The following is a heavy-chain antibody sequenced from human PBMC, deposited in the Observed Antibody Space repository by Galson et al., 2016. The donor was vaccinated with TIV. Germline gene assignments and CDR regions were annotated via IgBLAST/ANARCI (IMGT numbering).Heavy chain of an antibody. CDR3: ARDAVGATPYNWFDP. D-gene: IGHD1-26*01. CDR2: IYYSGST. V-gene: IGHV4-31*03. CDR1: AGSISSGGYY. J-gene: IGHJ5*02. Sequence: TLSLTCPVSAGSISSGGYYWSWIRQHPGKGLEWIGYIYYSGSTYYNPSLKSRVTISVDTSKNHFSLKLSSVTAADTAVYYCARDAVGATPYNWFDPWGQGTLVTVSS.